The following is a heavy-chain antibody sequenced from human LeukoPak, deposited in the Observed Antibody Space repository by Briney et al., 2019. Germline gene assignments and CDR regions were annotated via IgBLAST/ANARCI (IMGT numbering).Heavy chain of an antibody. CDR3: ARGNYYYDSSGYGPFDY. D-gene: IGHD3-22*01. V-gene: IGHV3-23*01. CDR1: GFTFSKHG. Sequence: SGGSLRLSCGASGFTFSKHGMNWVRQAPGKGLEWLSGVSPPGGGTYYADSVKGRFTISRDDSKNTLYLQMNSLRAEDTAVYYCARGNYYYDSSGYGPFDYWGQGTLVTVSS. CDR2: VSPPGGGT. J-gene: IGHJ4*02.